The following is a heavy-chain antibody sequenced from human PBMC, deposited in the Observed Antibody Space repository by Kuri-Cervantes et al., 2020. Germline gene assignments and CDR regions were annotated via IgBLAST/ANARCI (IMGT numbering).Heavy chain of an antibody. CDR3: ARDDSSGYYYAGYYYYGMDV. J-gene: IGHJ6*02. CDR1: GGSISSYY. CDR2: IYYSGST. Sequence: GSLRLSCAVSGGSISSYYWSWIRQHPGKGLEWIGYIYYSGSTYYNPSLKSRVTISVDTSKNQFSLKLSSVTAADTAVYYCARDDSSGYYYAGYYYYGMDVWGQGTTVTVSS. V-gene: IGHV4-59*12. D-gene: IGHD3-22*01.